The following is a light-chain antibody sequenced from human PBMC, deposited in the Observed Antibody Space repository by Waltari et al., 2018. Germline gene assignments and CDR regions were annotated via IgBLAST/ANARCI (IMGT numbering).Light chain of an antibody. Sequence: IVMTQSPATLSVSPGERATLSCRASQSVSSNLAWYQQKPGQAPRLLIYGASTRATGIQARCSGSGSGTEFTFTISSLQSEDLALYYCQQYNNWPPMTFGQGTRLEIK. CDR3: QQYNNWPPMT. CDR1: QSVSSN. V-gene: IGKV3-15*01. CDR2: GAS. J-gene: IGKJ5*01.